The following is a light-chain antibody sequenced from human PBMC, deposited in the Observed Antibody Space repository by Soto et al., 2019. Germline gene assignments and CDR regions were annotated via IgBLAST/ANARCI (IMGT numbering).Light chain of an antibody. J-gene: IGKJ4*01. CDR1: QSISSSF. V-gene: IGKV3-20*01. Sequence: DIVLTQSPGTLSLSPGQRATLSCRASQSISSSFLAWYQQKPGQAPRLLIYGASSRATGIPDRFSGSGSGTEFTLTISSLQPEDSATYYCLQYVTYPLTFGGGTKVEIK. CDR2: GAS. CDR3: LQYVTYPLT.